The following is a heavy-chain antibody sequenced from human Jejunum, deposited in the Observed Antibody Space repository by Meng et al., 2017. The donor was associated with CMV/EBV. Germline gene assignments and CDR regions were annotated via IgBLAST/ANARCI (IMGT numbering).Heavy chain of an antibody. J-gene: IGHJ5*02. CDR2: ISAYNGNT. Sequence: QVRLVQFGDEVKKPVAPVKVSCKASGYTFTSDGISLVRQAPGQGLEWMGWISAYNGNTNYARKLQGRVTMTTDTSTSTAYMELRSLRSEDTAVYYCARGYPHIAATGNIRYNWFDPWGQGTLVTVSS. CDR3: ARGYPHIAATGNIRYNWFDP. D-gene: IGHD2-15*01. CDR1: GYTFTSDG. V-gene: IGHV1-18*01.